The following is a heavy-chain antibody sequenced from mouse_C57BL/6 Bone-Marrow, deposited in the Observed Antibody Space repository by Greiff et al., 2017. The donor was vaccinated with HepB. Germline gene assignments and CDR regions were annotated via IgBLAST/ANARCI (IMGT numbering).Heavy chain of an antibody. V-gene: IGHV5-17*01. D-gene: IGHD1-1*01. CDR1: GFTFSDYG. CDR3: ARSYGSSYWYFDV. Sequence: DVMLVESGGGLVKPGGSLKLSCAASGFTFSDYGMHWVRQAPEKGLEWVAYISSGSSTIYYADTVKGRFTISRDNAKNTLFLQMTSLRSEDTAMYYCARSYGSSYWYFDVWGTGTTVTVSS. J-gene: IGHJ1*03. CDR2: ISSGSSTI.